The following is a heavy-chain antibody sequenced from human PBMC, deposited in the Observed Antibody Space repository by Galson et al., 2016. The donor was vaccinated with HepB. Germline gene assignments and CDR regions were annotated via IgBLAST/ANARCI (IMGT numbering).Heavy chain of an antibody. CDR2: IFHTGST. V-gene: IGHV4-39*07. J-gene: IGHJ5*02. CDR3: VRDGAVASISPYNWFDP. Sequence: SETLSLTCVVSGGSISTSTYSWGWIRQPPGKGLEWIGNIFHTGSTNYNPSLKSRVTLSVDTSQNQFSLKMTSVTAADTAVYYCVRDGAVASISPYNWFDPWGQGTLVTVSS. D-gene: IGHD5-12*01. CDR1: GGSISTSTYS.